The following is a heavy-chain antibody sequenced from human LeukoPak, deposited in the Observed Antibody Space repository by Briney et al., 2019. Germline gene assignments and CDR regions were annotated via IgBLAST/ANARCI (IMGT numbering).Heavy chain of an antibody. V-gene: IGHV4-59*04. J-gene: IGHJ4*02. CDR1: GGSISSYY. D-gene: IGHD4-11*01. Sequence: SETLSLTCTASGGSISSYYWSWIRQSPGKGLEWIGSIYHSGSTYYNPSLKSRVTISVDTSKNQFSLKLSSVTAADTAMYYCATYRNYVYFDYWGQGTLVTVSS. CDR2: IYHSGST. CDR3: ATYRNYVYFDY.